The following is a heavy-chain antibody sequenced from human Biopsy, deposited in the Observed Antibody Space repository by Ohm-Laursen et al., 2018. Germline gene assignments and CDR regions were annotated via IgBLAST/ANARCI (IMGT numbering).Heavy chain of an antibody. J-gene: IGHJ6*02. V-gene: IGHV3-11*01. CDR1: GFPFSDYY. D-gene: IGHD4-23*01. CDR2: ISSGGTTI. Sequence: SLRLSCTASGFPFSDYYMRWIRQAPGKELEWVSYISSGGTTIYYADSVKGRFTISRDNAKNSLYLQMNSLRADDTAVYYCARDTRWSPYHMDVWGQGTTVTVSS. CDR3: ARDTRWSPYHMDV.